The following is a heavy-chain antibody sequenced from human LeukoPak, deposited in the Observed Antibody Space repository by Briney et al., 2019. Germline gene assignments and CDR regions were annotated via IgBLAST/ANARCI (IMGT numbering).Heavy chain of an antibody. CDR1: GGSISSYY. J-gene: IGHJ4*02. CDR3: ARDLEWSLLY. V-gene: IGHV4-59*01. CDR2: IYYSGST. Sequence: SETLSLTCTVSGGSISSYYWSWIRQPQGEGLEWIGYIYYSGSTNYNPSLKSRVTISVDTSKNQFSLKLSSVTAADTAVYYCARDLEWSLLYWGQGTLVTVSS. D-gene: IGHD3-3*01.